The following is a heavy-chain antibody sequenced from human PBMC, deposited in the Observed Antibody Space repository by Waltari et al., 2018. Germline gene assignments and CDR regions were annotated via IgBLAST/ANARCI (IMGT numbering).Heavy chain of an antibody. CDR3: ATAVAEGKYYYYYYMDV. CDR2: MRVPGDAR. V-gene: IGHV3-48*01. D-gene: IGHD3-10*01. J-gene: IGHJ6*03. Sequence: EVQLVESGGGLVQPGGSLRLTCIASGFTFNDYSMPWVRQAPGKSLDGVSDMRVPGDARESADSVGGRFAISRAKANNFLLLQMNSLRAEDTAVYYCATAVAEGKYYYYYYMDVWGKGTTVTVSS. CDR1: GFTFNDYS.